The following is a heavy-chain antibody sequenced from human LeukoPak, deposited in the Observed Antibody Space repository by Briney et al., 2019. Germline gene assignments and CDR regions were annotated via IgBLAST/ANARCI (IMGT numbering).Heavy chain of an antibody. J-gene: IGHJ5*02. CDR2: IIPIFGTA. D-gene: IGHD3-16*01. CDR3: ARDLNGGYDP. Sequence: ASVKVSCKASGYTFTSYGISWVRQAPGQGLEWMGGIIPIFGTANYAQKFQVRVTITADESTSTAYMELSSLGSEDTAEYYCARDLNGGYDPWGQGTLVTVSS. V-gene: IGHV1-69*13. CDR1: GYTFTSYG.